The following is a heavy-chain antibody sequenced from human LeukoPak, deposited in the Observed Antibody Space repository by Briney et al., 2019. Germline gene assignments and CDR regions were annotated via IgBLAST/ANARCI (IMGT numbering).Heavy chain of an antibody. V-gene: IGHV4-34*01. Sequence: SETLSLTCAVYGGSFSGYYWSWIRQPPGKGLEWIGEINHSGSTNYNPSLKSRVTISVDKSKNQFSLKLSSVTAADTAVYYCARRLGDYYYYMDVWGKGTTVTVSS. CDR1: GGSFSGYY. CDR3: ARRLGDYYYYMDV. D-gene: IGHD5-12*01. CDR2: INHSGST. J-gene: IGHJ6*03.